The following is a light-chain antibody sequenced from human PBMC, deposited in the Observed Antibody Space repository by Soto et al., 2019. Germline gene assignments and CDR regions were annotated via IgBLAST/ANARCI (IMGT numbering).Light chain of an antibody. CDR1: QSVNTKY. CDR2: GVS. J-gene: IGKJ3*01. CDR3: QQFGTSSLVT. Sequence: EIVLPQSPGTLSLSPGERATLSCRASQSVNTKYLAWYQQKPGQAPRLLISGVSSRATGIPDRFSGSGSGTDFILTISRVEPEDFAVYYCQQFGTSSLVTFGPGTKVDNK. V-gene: IGKV3-20*01.